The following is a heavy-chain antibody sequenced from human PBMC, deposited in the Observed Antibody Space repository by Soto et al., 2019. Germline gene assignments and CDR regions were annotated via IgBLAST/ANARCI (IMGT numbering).Heavy chain of an antibody. Sequence: SLTCAVYGGSFSGYYWSWIRQPPGKGLEWIGEINHSGSTNYNPSLKSRVTISVDTSKNQFSLKLSSVTAADTAVYYCARGPTITGTNKGYGMDVWGQGTTVTVSS. CDR3: ARGPTITGTNKGYGMDV. CDR2: INHSGST. CDR1: GGSFSGYY. D-gene: IGHD1-7*01. V-gene: IGHV4-34*01. J-gene: IGHJ6*02.